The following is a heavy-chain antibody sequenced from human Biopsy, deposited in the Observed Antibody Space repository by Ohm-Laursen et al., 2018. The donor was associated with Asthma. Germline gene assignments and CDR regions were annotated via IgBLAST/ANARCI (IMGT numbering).Heavy chain of an antibody. J-gene: IGHJ5*02. V-gene: IGHV1-2*06. CDR1: GYNFISFA. CDR3: AREGITGTTAWFDP. CDR2: INPNSGGT. Sequence: GASVKVSCKASGYNFISFAIHWVRQAPGQGLEWMGRINPNSGGTNYAQKFQGRVTMTRDTSISTAYMELSRLRSDDTAVYYCAREGITGTTAWFDPWGQGTLVTVSS. D-gene: IGHD1-7*01.